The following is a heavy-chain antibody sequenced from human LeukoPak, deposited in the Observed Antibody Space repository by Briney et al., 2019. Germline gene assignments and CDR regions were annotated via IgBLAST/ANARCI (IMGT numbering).Heavy chain of an antibody. Sequence: SETLSLTCTVSGGSISSYYWSWIRQPPGKGLEWIGYIYYSGSTNYNPSLKSRVTISVDTSKNQFSLKLSSVTAADTAVYYCARESAGATSDYWGQGTLVTVSS. V-gene: IGHV4-59*12. CDR3: ARESAGATSDY. CDR1: GGSISSYY. CDR2: IYYSGST. J-gene: IGHJ4*02. D-gene: IGHD1-26*01.